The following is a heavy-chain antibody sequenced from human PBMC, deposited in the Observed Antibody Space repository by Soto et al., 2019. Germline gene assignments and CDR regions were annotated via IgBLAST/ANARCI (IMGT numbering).Heavy chain of an antibody. CDR2: ITSDTKTI. Sequence: EVQLVESGGDLVQRGGSLRLSCAASGFTFNIYSMNWVRQAPGKGLEWFSYITSDTKTIKYADSVKGRFTISRDNAKNSVHHQINSLRDEEKAVHYYARSVEGHFDYWASEPWSLSPQ. J-gene: IGHJ4*02. CDR3: ARSVEGHFDY. CDR1: GFTFNIYS. D-gene: IGHD6-19*01. V-gene: IGHV3-48*02.